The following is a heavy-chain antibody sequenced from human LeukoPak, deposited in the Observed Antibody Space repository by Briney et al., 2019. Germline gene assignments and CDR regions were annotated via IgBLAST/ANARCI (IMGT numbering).Heavy chain of an antibody. Sequence: GASVKVSCKASGYTFTSYGINWVRQAPGQGLEWMGWISAYNGHTNYAQKLQGRVTMTTDTSTSTAYMELRSLRSDDTAVYYCARVEQLVRYYYYYMDVWGKGTTVTVSS. CDR2: ISAYNGHT. CDR1: GYTFTSYG. CDR3: ARVEQLVRYYYYYMDV. J-gene: IGHJ6*03. D-gene: IGHD6-6*01. V-gene: IGHV1-18*01.